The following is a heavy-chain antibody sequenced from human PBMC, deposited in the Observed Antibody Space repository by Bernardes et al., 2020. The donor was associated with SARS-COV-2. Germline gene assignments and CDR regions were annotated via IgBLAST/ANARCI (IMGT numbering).Heavy chain of an antibody. CDR1: GFTFSSYW. CDR2: INSDGRTT. Sequence: GGSLRLSCAASGFTFSSYWMHWVRQGPGKGLVWVSRINSDGRTTTYADSVKGRFTISRDNGKNTLYLQMNSLRAEDTALYYCVRGPSDGHGRFEYRGQGALVTVSS. CDR3: VRGPSDGHGRFEY. V-gene: IGHV3-74*01. J-gene: IGHJ4*02.